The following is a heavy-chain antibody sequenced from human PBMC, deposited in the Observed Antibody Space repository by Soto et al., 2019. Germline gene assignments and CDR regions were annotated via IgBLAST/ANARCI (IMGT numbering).Heavy chain of an antibody. Sequence: QVQLEESGGDMVQPGTSLRLSCAASGFTLSRHVMVWVRQTPGEGLEWVAVISYDGSTIYYGDSVKGRFTISRDNSKNRLFLQMDSLTTDDTGVYYCARGQSSTVITSTHFDPWGQGTLLTVSS. V-gene: IGHV3-30-3*01. J-gene: IGHJ5*02. CDR1: GFTLSRHV. CDR2: ISYDGSTI. CDR3: ARGQSSTVITSTHFDP. D-gene: IGHD4-17*01.